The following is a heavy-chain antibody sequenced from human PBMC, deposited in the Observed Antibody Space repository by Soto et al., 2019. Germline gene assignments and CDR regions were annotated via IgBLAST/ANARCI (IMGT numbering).Heavy chain of an antibody. CDR3: ASQVKTFYYGSSGYYPDY. Sequence: QMQLQESGPGLMKPSETLSLSCTVSGASVSISTYYWGWLRQPPGKGLEWIGTVHYSGTTHYTPPLKSRVTISVDTSKNQFSLKLSSVTAADTAVYYCASQVKTFYYGSSGYYPDYWGQGALVTVSS. V-gene: IGHV4-39*01. J-gene: IGHJ4*02. D-gene: IGHD3-22*01. CDR1: GASVSISTYY. CDR2: VHYSGTT.